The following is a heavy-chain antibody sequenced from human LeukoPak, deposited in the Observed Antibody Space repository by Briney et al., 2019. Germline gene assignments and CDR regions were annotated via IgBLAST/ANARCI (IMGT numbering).Heavy chain of an antibody. CDR2: ISPDGSNK. CDR1: GFTFSSDW. J-gene: IGHJ4*02. V-gene: IGHV3-7*02. Sequence: GGSLRLSCAGSGFTFSSDWMTWVRQAPSKGLEWVANISPDGSNKHYLDSVKGRFTISRDNTKNSLFLQMNSLRAEDTALYYCAISRYYAFDYWGQGSLVTVSS. CDR3: AISRYYAFDY. D-gene: IGHD3-22*01.